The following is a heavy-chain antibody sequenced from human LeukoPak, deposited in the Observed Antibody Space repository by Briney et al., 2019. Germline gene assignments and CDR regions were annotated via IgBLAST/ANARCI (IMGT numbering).Heavy chain of an antibody. V-gene: IGHV1-2*02. D-gene: IGHD3-10*01. CDR2: INPNSGGT. Sequence: GASVNVSCKASGYTFTGYYMHWVRQAPGQGLEWMGWINPNSGGTNYAQKFQGRVTMTRDTSISTAYMELSRLRSDDTAVYYCAIGALYGGYYFGYWGQGTLVTVSS. CDR1: GYTFTGYY. CDR3: AIGALYGGYYFGY. J-gene: IGHJ4*02.